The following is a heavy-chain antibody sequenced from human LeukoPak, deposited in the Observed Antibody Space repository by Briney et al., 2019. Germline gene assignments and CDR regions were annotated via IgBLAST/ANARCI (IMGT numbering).Heavy chain of an antibody. CDR1: GFTFSSYW. Sequence: PGGSLRLSCAASGFTFSSYWMSWVRQAPGKGLEWVANIKQDGSEKYYVDSVKGRFTISRDNAKNSLYLQMNSLGAEDTAVYYCARGAPERITMIVVVNNAFDIWGQGTMVTVST. V-gene: IGHV3-7*01. CDR3: ARGAPERITMIVVVNNAFDI. J-gene: IGHJ3*02. CDR2: IKQDGSEK. D-gene: IGHD3-22*01.